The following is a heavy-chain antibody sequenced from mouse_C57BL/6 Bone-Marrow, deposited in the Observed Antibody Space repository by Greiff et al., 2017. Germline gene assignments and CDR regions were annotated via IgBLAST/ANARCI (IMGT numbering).Heavy chain of an antibody. D-gene: IGHD1-1*01. CDR3: AKDYYGSSHYYYAMDY. J-gene: IGHJ4*01. CDR2: IWGGGST. Sequence: QVQLQQSGPGLVAPSQSLSITCTVSGFSLTSYGVDWVRQPPGKGLEWLGVIWGGGSTNYNSALMSRLSISKDNSKSQVFLKMNSLQTDDTAMYYCAKDYYGSSHYYYAMDYWGQGTSVTVSS. CDR1: GFSLTSYG. V-gene: IGHV2-9*01.